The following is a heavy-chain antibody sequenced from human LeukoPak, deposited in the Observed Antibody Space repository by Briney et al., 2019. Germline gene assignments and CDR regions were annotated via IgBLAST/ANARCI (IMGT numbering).Heavy chain of an antibody. J-gene: IGHJ4*02. D-gene: IGHD6-13*01. CDR2: MNPNSGNT. CDR1: GYTFTSYD. Sequence: GASVKVSCKASGYTFTSYDINWVRQATGQGLEWMGWMNPNSGNTGYAQKFQGRVTMTRNTSISTAYMELSSLRSEDTAVYYCAIGIAAAGTEVDYWGQGTLVTVSS. V-gene: IGHV1-8*02. CDR3: AIGIAAAGTEVDY.